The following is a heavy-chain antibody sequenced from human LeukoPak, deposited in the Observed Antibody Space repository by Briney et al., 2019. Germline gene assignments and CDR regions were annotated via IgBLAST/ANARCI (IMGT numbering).Heavy chain of an antibody. V-gene: IGHV1-69*04. CDR3: ASGAWSGTYYFDY. CDR1: GDTFSSYA. Sequence: SVTVSFTASGDTFSSYAISWVGQAPGQGLEWMGRIIPMLSIANYAQNFQRRVSITADKSANTAYMELSSLRSEDTAVYYCASGAWSGTYYFDYWGQGTLVTVSS. J-gene: IGHJ4*02. D-gene: IGHD3-3*01. CDR2: IIPMLSIA.